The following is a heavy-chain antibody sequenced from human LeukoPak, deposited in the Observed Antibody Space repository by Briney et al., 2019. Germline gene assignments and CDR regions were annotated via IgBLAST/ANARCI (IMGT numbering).Heavy chain of an antibody. V-gene: IGHV4-61*02. CDR2: VYSSGSA. J-gene: IGHJ4*02. Sequence: SETLSLTCTVSGGSISSGSYFWSWIRQPAGKGLEWIGRVYSSGSANYNPSLESRVSISVDTSKNHFSLKLSSVTAADTAVYYCARERAERFYYGSGSSYNGCELDCWGQGTLVTVSS. D-gene: IGHD3-10*01. CDR3: ARERAERFYYGSGSSYNGCELDC. CDR1: GGSISSGSYF.